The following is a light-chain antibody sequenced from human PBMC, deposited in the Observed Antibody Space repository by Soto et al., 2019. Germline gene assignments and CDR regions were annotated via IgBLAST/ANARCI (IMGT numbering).Light chain of an antibody. J-gene: IGKJ1*01. CDR3: QQSYTTPWT. Sequence: DIQMTQSPSSLSASVGDRVTITCRASQSISSYLQWYQQKPGKAPQLLIYAASSLQSGVPSKFSGSGSGTDFTLNISSLQPEDFATYYSQQSYTTPWTFGQGTKVEI. CDR2: AAS. CDR1: QSISSY. V-gene: IGKV1-39*01.